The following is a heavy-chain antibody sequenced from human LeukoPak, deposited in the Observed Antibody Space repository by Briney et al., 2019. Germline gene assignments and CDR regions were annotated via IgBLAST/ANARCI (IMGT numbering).Heavy chain of an antibody. Sequence: TGGSLRLSCAASGFTFSSYSMNWVRQAPGKGLEWVSYISSSSGTINYADSVKGRFTISRDNSKNTLYLQMNSLRAEDTAVYYCAKGGYSNGRYYYYYMDVWGEGTTVTVSS. CDR2: ISSSSGTI. D-gene: IGHD5-18*01. J-gene: IGHJ6*03. V-gene: IGHV3-48*01. CDR1: GFTFSSYS. CDR3: AKGGYSNGRYYYYYMDV.